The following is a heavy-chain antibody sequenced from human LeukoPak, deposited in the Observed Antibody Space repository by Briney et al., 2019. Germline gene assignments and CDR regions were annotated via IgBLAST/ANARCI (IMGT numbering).Heavy chain of an antibody. J-gene: IGHJ6*03. CDR1: GGSIGSRTSY. CDR2: IFHSGSA. CDR3: AREAAYSMDV. V-gene: IGHV4-39*07. D-gene: IGHD2-21*01. Sequence: SETLSLSCTVSGGSIGSRTSYWGWIRQTPGKGLEWIGNIFHSGSAYYNPSLKSRVRILVATSKNQFFLELTSVTAADTAVYYCAREAAYSMDVWGKGTTVTVSS.